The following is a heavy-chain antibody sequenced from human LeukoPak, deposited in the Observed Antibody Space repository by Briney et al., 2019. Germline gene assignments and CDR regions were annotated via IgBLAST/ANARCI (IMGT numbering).Heavy chain of an antibody. Sequence: PSVSLSLTCAASGFTFSGTAMHWVRQAYGQGLEWVGRIRSKANTYATAYAASVSGSFTISRDDSNNTAYLQMNSLKTEDPAVYYCTRQRLVAAALEDFDYWGRGTLVSVCS. V-gene: IGHV3-73*01. J-gene: IGHJ4*02. CDR2: IRSKANTYAT. CDR3: TRQRLVAAALEDFDY. D-gene: IGHD2-2*01. CDR1: GFTFSGTA.